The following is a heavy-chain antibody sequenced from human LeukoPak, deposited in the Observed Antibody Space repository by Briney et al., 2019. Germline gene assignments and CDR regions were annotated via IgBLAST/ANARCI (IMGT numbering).Heavy chain of an antibody. CDR2: ISYDGSNK. J-gene: IGHJ4*02. V-gene: IGHV3-30-3*01. CDR3: ARRYSGIDY. CDR1: GFTFSSYA. D-gene: IGHD1-26*01. Sequence: PGGSLRLSCAASGFTFSSYAMHWVRQAPGKGLEWVAVISYDGSNKYYADSVKGRFTISRDNSKNTLYLQMNSLRAEDTAVYYCARRYSGIDYWGQGTLVTVSS.